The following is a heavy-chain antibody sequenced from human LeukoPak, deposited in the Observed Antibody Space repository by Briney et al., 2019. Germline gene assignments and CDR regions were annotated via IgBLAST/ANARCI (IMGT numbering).Heavy chain of an antibody. CDR1: GFTFNVFW. Sequence: GGSLRLSCAASGFTFNVFWMRWVRQAPGKGLEWVANIKHDGSEKYYGDSVRGRFTISRDNAKNSLFLQMNSLRGEDTAVYYCARALGNSTGDYWGQGTLVTVSS. D-gene: IGHD7-27*01. J-gene: IGHJ4*02. V-gene: IGHV3-7*04. CDR2: IKHDGSEK. CDR3: ARALGNSTGDY.